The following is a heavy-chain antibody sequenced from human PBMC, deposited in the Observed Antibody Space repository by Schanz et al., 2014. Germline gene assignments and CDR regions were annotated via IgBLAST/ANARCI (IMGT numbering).Heavy chain of an antibody. V-gene: IGHV3-NL1*01. CDR3: AKAPYADYGYFHY. J-gene: IGHJ4*02. CDR1: GFIFNDHG. CDR2: IASGGSHT. D-gene: IGHD4-17*01. Sequence: QVHLVESGGGVVQPGGSLRLSCEASGFIFNDHGMNWVRQAPGKGLEWVSTIASGGSHTFYADSVTGRFTISGDNSKNTLFLQMNSLRVEDTAVYYCAKAPYADYGYFHYWGQGTLVPVSS.